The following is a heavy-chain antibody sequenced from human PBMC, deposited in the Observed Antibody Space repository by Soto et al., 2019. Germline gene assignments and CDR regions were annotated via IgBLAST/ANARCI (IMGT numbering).Heavy chain of an antibody. CDR3: AKGGTVVAGTFDY. CDR2: ISSDGSGT. D-gene: IGHD6-19*01. CDR1: GFTFSSCA. V-gene: IGHV3-64*02. J-gene: IGHJ4*02. Sequence: PGGSLRLSCVASGFTFSSCAMHWVRQAPGKGPEYVSAISSDGSGTYYAASVKGRFSISRDNSKNTLFLHMGSLRPEDTAVYYCAKGGTVVAGTFDYWGQGTLVTVSS.